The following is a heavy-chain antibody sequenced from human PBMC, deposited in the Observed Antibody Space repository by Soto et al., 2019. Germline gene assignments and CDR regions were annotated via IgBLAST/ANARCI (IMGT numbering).Heavy chain of an antibody. CDR3: ARVGPPADP. CDR1: GFSISSYY. Sequence: SETLSLTCTFSGFSISSYYWSWIRQPPGKGLEWIGYIYYSGSTNYNPSLKSRVTISVDTSKNQFSLKLSSVTAADTAVYYCARVGPPADPWGQGTLVTVSS. CDR2: IYYSGST. J-gene: IGHJ5*02. V-gene: IGHV4-59*01.